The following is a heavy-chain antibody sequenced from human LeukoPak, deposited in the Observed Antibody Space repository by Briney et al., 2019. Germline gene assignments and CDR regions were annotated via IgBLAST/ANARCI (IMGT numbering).Heavy chain of an antibody. V-gene: IGHV4-59*01. CDR1: GGSISTYY. D-gene: IGHD6-19*01. CDR2: IHYSGST. CDR3: ARGPISAVAGGFDY. Sequence: SETLSLTCTVSGGSISTYYWSWIRQPPGKGLEWIGYIHYSGSTNYNPSLKSRVTISVDTSKNQFSLKLSSVTAADTALYYCARGPISAVAGGFDYWGQGTLVTVSS. J-gene: IGHJ4*02.